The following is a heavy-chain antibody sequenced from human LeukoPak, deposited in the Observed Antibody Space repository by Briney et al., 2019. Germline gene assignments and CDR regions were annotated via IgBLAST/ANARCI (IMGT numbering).Heavy chain of an antibody. CDR3: AKDRLVDIVATITLGYAFDI. V-gene: IGHV3-23*01. CDR2: ISGSGGST. D-gene: IGHD5-12*01. CDR1: GFTFTSYA. Sequence: GGSLRLSCAASGFTFTSYAMSWVRQAPGKGLEWVSGISGSGGSTYYADSVKGRFTISRDNSKNTLYLQMNSLRAEDTAVYYCAKDRLVDIVATITLGYAFDIWGQGTMVTVSS. J-gene: IGHJ3*02.